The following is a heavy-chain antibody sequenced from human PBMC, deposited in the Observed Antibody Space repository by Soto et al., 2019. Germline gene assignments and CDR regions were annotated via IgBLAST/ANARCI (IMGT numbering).Heavy chain of an antibody. CDR1: GDTFSSYA. CDR3: ARSQGSSTSFGIYDYYYYGMDV. Sequence: QVQLVQSGAEVKKPGSSVKVSCKASGDTFSSYAISWVRQAPGQRLEWMGGNIPISGTANNAQKFQARDTITADESTTIELSNVKSEETAVYYCARSQGSSTSFGIYDYYYYGMDVWGQGTTFTVSS. D-gene: IGHD2-2*01. V-gene: IGHV1-69*01. CDR2: NIPISGTA. J-gene: IGHJ6*02.